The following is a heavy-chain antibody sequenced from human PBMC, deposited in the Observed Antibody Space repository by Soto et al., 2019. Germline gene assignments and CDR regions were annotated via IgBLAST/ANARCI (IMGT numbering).Heavy chain of an antibody. Sequence: SETLSLTCSVSGGSVSYNSYYWGWIRQPPGKGLEWVGGIFYTGTTYYNPSLKDRLSISVDTSKNSFSLHLTSVTAADTAVYFCARLVVVAPVANVWGQGALVTVSS. J-gene: IGHJ4*02. CDR3: ARLVVVAPVANV. CDR1: GGSVSYNSYY. V-gene: IGHV4-39*01. D-gene: IGHD2-21*01. CDR2: IFYTGTT.